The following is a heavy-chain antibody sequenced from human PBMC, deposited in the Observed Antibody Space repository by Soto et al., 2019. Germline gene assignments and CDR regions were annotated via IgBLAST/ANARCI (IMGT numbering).Heavy chain of an antibody. V-gene: IGHV3-7*01. Sequence: GGSLRLSCAASGFTFSSYWMSWVRQAPGKGLEWVANIKQDGSEKYYVDSVKGRFTISRDNAKNSLYLQMNSLRAEDTAVYYCARDRTWGSTRFFDPWGRGTLLTFSP. J-gene: IGHJ2*01. D-gene: IGHD7-27*01. CDR1: GFTFSSYW. CDR2: IKQDGSEK. CDR3: ARDRTWGSTRFFDP.